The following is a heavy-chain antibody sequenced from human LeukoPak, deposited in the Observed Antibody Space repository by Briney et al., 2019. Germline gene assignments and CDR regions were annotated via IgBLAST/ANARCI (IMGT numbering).Heavy chain of an antibody. CDR1: GGSISSGGYY. CDR3: ARAFVPRGWFDP. V-gene: IGHV4-31*03. D-gene: IGHD2/OR15-2a*01. Sequence: SQTLSLTCTVSGGSISSGGYYWSWIRQHPGKGLEWIGYIYYSGSTYYNPSLKSRVTISVDTSKNQFSLKLSSVTAADTAVYYCARAFVPRGWFDPWGQGTLVTVSS. J-gene: IGHJ5*02. CDR2: IYYSGST.